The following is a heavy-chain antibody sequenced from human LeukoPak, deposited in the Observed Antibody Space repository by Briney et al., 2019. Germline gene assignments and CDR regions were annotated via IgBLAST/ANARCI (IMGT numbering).Heavy chain of an antibody. CDR1: GYTFTGYY. V-gene: IGHV1-2*02. CDR3: AREGYCSSTSCYPWFDP. Sequence: ASVKASCKASGYTFTGYYMHWVRQAPGQGLEWMGWINPNSGGTNYAQKFQGRVTMTRDTSISTAYMELSRLRSDDTAVYYCAREGYCSSTSCYPWFDPWGQGTLVTVSS. J-gene: IGHJ5*02. D-gene: IGHD2-2*01. CDR2: INPNSGGT.